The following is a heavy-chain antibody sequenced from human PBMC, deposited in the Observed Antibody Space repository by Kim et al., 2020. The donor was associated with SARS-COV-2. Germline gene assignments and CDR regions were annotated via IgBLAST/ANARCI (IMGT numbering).Heavy chain of an antibody. V-gene: IGHV5-51*01. D-gene: IGHD1-26*01. J-gene: IGHJ6*02. CDR3: ARNLYSGSYYRYYYGMDV. CDR2: IYPGDSDT. CDR1: EYSFTSYW. Sequence: GESLKISCKGSEYSFTSYWIGWVRQMPGKGLEWMGIIYPGDSDTRYSPSFQGQVTISADKSISTAYLQWSSLKASHTAMYYCARNLYSGSYYRYYYGMDVWGQGTTVTVSS.